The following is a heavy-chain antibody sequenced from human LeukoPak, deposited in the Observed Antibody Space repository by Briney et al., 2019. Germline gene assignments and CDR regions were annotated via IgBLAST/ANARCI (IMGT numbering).Heavy chain of an antibody. CDR2: ISYDGSNK. CDR3: ARALGYCTNGVCHGDAFDI. V-gene: IGHV3-30-3*01. J-gene: IGHJ3*02. D-gene: IGHD2-8*01. CDR1: GFTFSSYA. Sequence: PGGSLRLSCAASGFTFSSYAMHWVRQAPGKGLEWVAVISYDGSNKYYADSVKGRFTISRDNSKNTLYLQMNSLRAEDTAVYYCARALGYCTNGVCHGDAFDIWGQGTMVTVSS.